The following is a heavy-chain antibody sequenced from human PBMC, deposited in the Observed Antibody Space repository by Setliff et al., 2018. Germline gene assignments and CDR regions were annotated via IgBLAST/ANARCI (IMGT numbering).Heavy chain of an antibody. V-gene: IGHV3-9*01. Sequence: HPGGSLRLSCAASGFTFDDYAMHWVRQAPGKGLEWVSGISWNSGSRGYADSVKGRFTISRDNAKNSLYLQMNSLRAEDTAVYYCARGGGTSNYYYYYMDVWGKGTTVTVSS. CDR1: GFTFDDYA. CDR3: ARGGGTSNYYYYYMDV. D-gene: IGHD2-15*01. CDR2: ISWNSGSR. J-gene: IGHJ6*03.